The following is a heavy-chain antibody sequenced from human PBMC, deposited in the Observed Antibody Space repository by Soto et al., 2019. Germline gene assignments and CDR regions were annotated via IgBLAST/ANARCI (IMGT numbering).Heavy chain of an antibody. V-gene: IGHV4-30-4*01. CDR2: IYYTGNN. J-gene: IGHJ4*02. CDR1: GDSISSPHYY. Sequence: QVHLQESGPGLVKPSQTLSLSCTVSGDSISSPHYYWTWIRQPPGKGLEWVGYIYYTGNNFYNPALKSRVAMSVDPSTNQFSQKLASVTDADTAVYFCAREPKQNYDSSPWNGGFDSWGPGTLVTVSS. CDR3: AREPKQNYDSSPWNGGFDS. D-gene: IGHD3-22*01.